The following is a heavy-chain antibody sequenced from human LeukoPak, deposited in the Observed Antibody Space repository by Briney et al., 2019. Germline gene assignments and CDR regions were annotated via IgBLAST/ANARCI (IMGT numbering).Heavy chain of an antibody. V-gene: IGHV4-4*07. CDR1: GGSIDTYY. CDR2: ISSSGST. D-gene: IGHD6-19*01. Sequence: SETLSLTCTVSGGSIDTYYWSWIRQPAGKGLEWVGRISSSGSTNYNPSLTSRATMSVDTYNNQLSLKVTSVTAADTAVYYCARYAVAGSNLYFDYWGQGTLVTVSS. CDR3: ARYAVAGSNLYFDY. J-gene: IGHJ4*02.